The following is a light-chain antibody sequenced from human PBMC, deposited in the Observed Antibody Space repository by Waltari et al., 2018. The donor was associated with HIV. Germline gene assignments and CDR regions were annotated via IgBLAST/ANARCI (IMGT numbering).Light chain of an antibody. CDR2: EVR. V-gene: IGLV2-8*01. CDR1: SSDVGGYDS. CDR3: CSNADNNNLV. J-gene: IGLJ3*02. Sequence: QSALTQPPSASGSPGQSVTISCTGTSSDVGGYDSVSWYQQHPGKAPKLIIYEVRNRRAGVPDSFSGYKCDNTDSLAVAGLQAEDEADYYWCSNADNNNLVFGGGTKLTVL.